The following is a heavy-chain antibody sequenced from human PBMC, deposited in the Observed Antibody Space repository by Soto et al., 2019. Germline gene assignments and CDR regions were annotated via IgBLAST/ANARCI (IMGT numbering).Heavy chain of an antibody. Sequence: ASVKVSFKVSGYTLTELSMHWVRQAPGKGLEWMGGFDPEDGETIYAQKFQGRVTMTEDTSTDTAYMELSSLRSEDTAVYYCATGRKMADFNWFDPWGQGTLVTVSS. V-gene: IGHV1-24*01. CDR3: ATGRKMADFNWFDP. CDR2: FDPEDGET. CDR1: GYTLTELS. J-gene: IGHJ5*02.